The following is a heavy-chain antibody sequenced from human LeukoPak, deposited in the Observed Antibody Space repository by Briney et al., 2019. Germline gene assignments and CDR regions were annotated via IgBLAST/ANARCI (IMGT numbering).Heavy chain of an antibody. V-gene: IGHV3-7*03. D-gene: IGHD3-3*01. CDR1: GFPFSSYW. Sequence: PGGSLRLSCVASGFPFSSYWMTWVRQAPGKGLEWVANIKQDGSKKSYVDSVKGRFTISRDNSKNTLYLQMNSLRAEDTAVYYCAKDPSLRFLEWLPYFDYWGQGTLVTVSS. J-gene: IGHJ4*02. CDR2: IKQDGSKK. CDR3: AKDPSLRFLEWLPYFDY.